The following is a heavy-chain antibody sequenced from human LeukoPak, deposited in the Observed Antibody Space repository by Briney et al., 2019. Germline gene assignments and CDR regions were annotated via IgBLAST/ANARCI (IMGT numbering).Heavy chain of an antibody. CDR2: INTDGSST. V-gene: IGHV3-74*01. J-gene: IGHJ3*02. CDR1: GSTSSSYW. CDR3: ARAKRNGFDI. Sequence: GGSLRLSCAASGSTSSSYWMHWVRQAPGKGLVWVSRINTDGSSTTYADSVKGRFTTSRDNAMNSVYLQMNSLRAEDTAVYYCARAKRNGFDIWGQGTMVTVSS.